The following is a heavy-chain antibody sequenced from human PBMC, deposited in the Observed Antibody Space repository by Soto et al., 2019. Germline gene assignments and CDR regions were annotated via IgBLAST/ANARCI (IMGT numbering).Heavy chain of an antibody. D-gene: IGHD3-3*01. CDR1: GVSTSGFY. CDR3: ARGHLWLED. Sequence: SETLSLTCAVSGVSTSGFYWSWIRQPPGKGLEYIGYIYYSGSTYYNPSLNSRVTVSLDSSKNQFSLKLTSVTAADTAIYYCARGHLWLEDWGQGTLVTVSS. V-gene: IGHV4-59*01. J-gene: IGHJ4*02. CDR2: IYYSGST.